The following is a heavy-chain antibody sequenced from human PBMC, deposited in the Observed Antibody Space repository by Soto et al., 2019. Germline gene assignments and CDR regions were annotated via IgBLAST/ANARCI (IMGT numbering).Heavy chain of an antibody. D-gene: IGHD2-15*01. Sequence: SETLSLTCTVSGDSVSIVGFHLAWLRQPPGKGLEWIGYIYNGGSTYYRPSLKSRLTISVDKSKNQSSLNLSSVTAADTAVYYCARQDRVVAEGRWFDPWGQGTLVTVSS. J-gene: IGHJ5*02. CDR2: IYNGGST. CDR3: ARQDRVVAEGRWFDP. V-gene: IGHV4-30-4*01. CDR1: GDSVSIVGFH.